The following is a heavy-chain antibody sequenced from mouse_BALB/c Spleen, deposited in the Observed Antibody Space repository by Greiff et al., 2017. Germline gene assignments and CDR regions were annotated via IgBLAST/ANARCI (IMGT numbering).Heavy chain of an antibody. Sequence: QVQLQQSGAELVKPGASVKLSCKASGYTFTSYYMYWVKQRPGQGLEWIGEINPSNGGTNFNEKFKSKATLTVDKSSSTAYMQLSSLTSEDSAVYYCTRNRYEGAWFAYWGQGTLVTVSA. CDR3: TRNRYEGAWFAY. CDR1: GYTFTSYY. D-gene: IGHD2-14*01. J-gene: IGHJ3*01. V-gene: IGHV1S81*02. CDR2: INPSNGGT.